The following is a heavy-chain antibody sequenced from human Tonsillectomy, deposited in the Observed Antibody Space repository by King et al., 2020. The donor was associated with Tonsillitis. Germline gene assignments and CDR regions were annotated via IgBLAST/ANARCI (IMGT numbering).Heavy chain of an antibody. J-gene: IGHJ3*01. CDR2: INPNSGDT. Sequence: QLVQSGAEVKKPGASVKVSCKASGYTFTYYYMHWVRQAPGQGLEWMGWINPNSGDTNYGQKFQGRVSLTRDTSISTAYMELSRLTSDYTAVFYCARDGAFDLWGQGTMVTVSS. CDR1: GYTFTYYY. CDR3: ARDGAFDL. V-gene: IGHV1-2*02.